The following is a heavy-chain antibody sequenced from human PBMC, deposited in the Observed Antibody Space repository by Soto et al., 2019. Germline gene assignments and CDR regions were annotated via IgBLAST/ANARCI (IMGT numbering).Heavy chain of an antibody. Sequence: ASVKVSCKASGYTFTNYGINWGRQAPGQGLEWMGWINTYNGNTNFAQRLQGRVTMTTEASTSTAYMELRSLRSDDTAVYYCARGSSPVDFDYWGQGTLVTVSS. D-gene: IGHD6-13*01. CDR2: INTYNGNT. CDR3: ARGSSPVDFDY. V-gene: IGHV1-18*01. J-gene: IGHJ4*02. CDR1: GYTFTNYG.